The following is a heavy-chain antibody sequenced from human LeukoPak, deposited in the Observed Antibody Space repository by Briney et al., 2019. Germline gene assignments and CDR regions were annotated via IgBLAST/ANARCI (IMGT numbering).Heavy chain of an antibody. Sequence: ASVKVSCRSSGYXFIDYYMHWVRQAPGQGLEWMGWINPNSGATKYAQKFQGRVSMTRDTSINTAYMDLTNLRSDDTAIFYCARVKQLMPEFEFWGQGTLVTVSS. J-gene: IGHJ4*02. D-gene: IGHD6-19*01. CDR2: INPNSGAT. CDR1: GYXFIDYY. CDR3: ARVKQLMPEFEF. V-gene: IGHV1-2*02.